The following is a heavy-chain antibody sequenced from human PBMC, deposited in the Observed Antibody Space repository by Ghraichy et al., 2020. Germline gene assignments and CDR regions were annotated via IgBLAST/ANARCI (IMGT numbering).Heavy chain of an antibody. Sequence: PLSLTCTVSGGSISSGGYYWSWIRQHPGKGLEWIGYIYYSGSTYYNPSLKSRVTISVDTSKNQFSLKLSSVTAADTAVYYCARGLTLATTGGIGLFDYWGQGTLVTVSS. CDR3: ARGLTLATTGGIGLFDY. V-gene: IGHV4-31*03. CDR1: GGSISSGGYY. CDR2: IYYSGST. J-gene: IGHJ4*02. D-gene: IGHD1-1*01.